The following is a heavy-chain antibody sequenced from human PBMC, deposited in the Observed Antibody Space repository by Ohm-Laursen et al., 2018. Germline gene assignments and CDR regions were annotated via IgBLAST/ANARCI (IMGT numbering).Heavy chain of an antibody. CDR1: SGSIGSYY. J-gene: IGHJ4*02. V-gene: IGHV4-59*01. Sequence: GTLSLTCTVSSGSIGSYYWSWIRQPPGKGLEWIGYIYYSGGTNYNPSLNSRVTLFVDTSRNQFSLKLTSVTAADTAVYYCARGSIPTIFGTYYFDYWGQGTLVTVSS. D-gene: IGHD3-3*01. CDR2: IYYSGGT. CDR3: ARGSIPTIFGTYYFDY.